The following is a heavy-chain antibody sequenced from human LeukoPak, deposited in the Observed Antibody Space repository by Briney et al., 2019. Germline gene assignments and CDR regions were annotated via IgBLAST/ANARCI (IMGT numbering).Heavy chain of an antibody. CDR1: GGSISSYY. V-gene: IGHV4-59*06. Sequence: SETLSLTCTVSGGSISSYYWSWIRQPPGKGLEWIGYIYYSGSTYYNPSLKSRVTISVDTSKNQFSLKLSSVTAADTAVYYCARGDIVVVTAIGSLDYWGQGTLVTVSS. CDR3: ARGDIVVVTAIGSLDY. D-gene: IGHD2-21*02. CDR2: IYYSGST. J-gene: IGHJ4*02.